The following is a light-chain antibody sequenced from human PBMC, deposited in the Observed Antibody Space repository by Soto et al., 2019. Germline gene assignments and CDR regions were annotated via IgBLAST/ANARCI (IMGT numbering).Light chain of an antibody. Sequence: DIQMTQSPSTLSASVGDRVTLTCRASQSLGNWLAWYQQKPGKAPKLLIYDASSFQSGVPSRFSGSGSGTEFTLTISSLQPDDFATYYCQQYNSYSPWTFGQGTKVEIK. V-gene: IGKV1-5*01. CDR3: QQYNSYSPWT. J-gene: IGKJ1*01. CDR2: DAS. CDR1: QSLGNW.